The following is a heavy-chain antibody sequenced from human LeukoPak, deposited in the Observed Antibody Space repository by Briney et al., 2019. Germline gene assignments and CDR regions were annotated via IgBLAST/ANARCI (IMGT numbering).Heavy chain of an antibody. Sequence: ASVKVSCTASGYTFTSYYMHWVRQAPGQGLEWMGIINPSGGSTSYAQKFQGRVTMTRDTSTSTVYMELSSLRSEDTAVYYCARDNHYDFWSGYYTEYYYYGMDVRGQGTTVTVSS. CDR1: GYTFTSYY. D-gene: IGHD3-3*01. V-gene: IGHV1-46*01. CDR3: ARDNHYDFWSGYYTEYYYYGMDV. CDR2: INPSGGST. J-gene: IGHJ6*02.